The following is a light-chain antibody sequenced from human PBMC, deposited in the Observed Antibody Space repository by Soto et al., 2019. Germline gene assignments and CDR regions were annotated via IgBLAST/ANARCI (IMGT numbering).Light chain of an antibody. V-gene: IGKV3-20*01. CDR1: QSVSSSY. CDR2: GAS. J-gene: IGKJ2*01. CDR3: QLYDNSLYT. Sequence: EIVLTQSPGTLSLSPGERATLSCRASQSVSSSYLAWYQQKPGPAPRLLIYGASTRATGIPDRFSGSGSGTDFTLTISRLEPEDFAVYYCQLYDNSLYTFGQGTNLDIK.